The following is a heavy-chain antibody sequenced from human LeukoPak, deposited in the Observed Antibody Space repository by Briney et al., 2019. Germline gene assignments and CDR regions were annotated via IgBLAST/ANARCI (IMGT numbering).Heavy chain of an antibody. J-gene: IGHJ3*02. Sequence: ASLKVSCKASRYTLTSYYMHWVRHTPRHGLEWMGIINPSGVRTSYAKKFQGRVTMTRDTSTSTVYMELSSLRSEDTAVYYCARPPAGDDAFDIWGQGTMVT. CDR3: ARPPAGDDAFDI. D-gene: IGHD4-17*01. CDR2: INPSGVRT. V-gene: IGHV1-46*01. CDR1: RYTLTSYY.